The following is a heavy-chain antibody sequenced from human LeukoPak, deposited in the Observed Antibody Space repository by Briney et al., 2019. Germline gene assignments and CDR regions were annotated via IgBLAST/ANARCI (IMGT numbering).Heavy chain of an antibody. Sequence: SETLSLTCAVSGYSISSGYYWGWIRQPPGKGLEWIGSIYHSGSTYYNPSLKSRVTISVGTSKNQFSLKLSSVTAADTAVYYCARRKYGDYGNFDYWGQGTLVTVSS. CDR3: ARRKYGDYGNFDY. V-gene: IGHV4-38-2*01. J-gene: IGHJ4*02. CDR2: IYHSGST. D-gene: IGHD4-17*01. CDR1: GYSISSGYY.